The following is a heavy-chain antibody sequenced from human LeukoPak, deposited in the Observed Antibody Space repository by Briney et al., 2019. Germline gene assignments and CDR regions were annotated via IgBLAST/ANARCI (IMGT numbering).Heavy chain of an antibody. CDR3: ARQTSYNWNYEAYFDY. CDR1: GGSISSYY. V-gene: IGHV4-39*01. J-gene: IGHJ4*02. CDR2: IYYSGST. D-gene: IGHD1-7*01. Sequence: SETLSLTCTVSGGSISSYYWSWIRQPPGKGLEWIGSIYYSGSTYYNPSLKSRVTISVDTSKNQFSLKLSSVTAADTAVYYCARQTSYNWNYEAYFDYWGQGTLVTVSS.